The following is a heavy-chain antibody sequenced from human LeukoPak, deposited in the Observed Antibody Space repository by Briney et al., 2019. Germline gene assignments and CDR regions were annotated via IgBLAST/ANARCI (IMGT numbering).Heavy chain of an antibody. CDR1: GGSFSGYY. V-gene: IGHV4-34*01. D-gene: IGHD5-18*01. CDR2: INHSGST. Sequence: SETLSLTCAVYGGSFSGYYWNWIRQPPGKGLEWIGEINHSGSTNYNPSLKSRVTISVDTSKNQFSLKLSSVTAADTAVYYCARGQLAGYSYGSPRTFDYWGQGTLVTVSS. J-gene: IGHJ4*02. CDR3: ARGQLAGYSYGSPRTFDY.